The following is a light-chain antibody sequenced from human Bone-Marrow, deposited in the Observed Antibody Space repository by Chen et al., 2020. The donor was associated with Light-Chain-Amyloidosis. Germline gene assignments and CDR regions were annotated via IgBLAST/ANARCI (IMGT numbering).Light chain of an antibody. CDR3: QSADSSGTYEVI. CDR2: KDS. Sequence: SYELTQPPSVSVSPGQTARITCSGDALPKQYAYWYQQKPGQAPVLVIYKDSERPSGIPERFSGSSSGTTVTLTISGVQAEDEADYYCQSADSSGTYEVIFGGGTNLTVL. J-gene: IGLJ2*01. V-gene: IGLV3-25*03. CDR1: ALPKQY.